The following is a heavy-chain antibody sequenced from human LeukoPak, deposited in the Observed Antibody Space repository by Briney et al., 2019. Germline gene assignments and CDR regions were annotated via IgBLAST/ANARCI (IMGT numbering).Heavy chain of an antibody. Sequence: GGSLRLSCAASPFTLSNAWMSWVRQAPGKGLEWVGRIKSKSDGGTTDYAAPVKGRFTISRDDSKNTLYLQMNSLKTEDTAVYYCTTAPRGYCSGGSCSYAFDIWGQGTMVTVSS. V-gene: IGHV3-15*01. J-gene: IGHJ3*02. CDR2: IKSKSDGGTT. D-gene: IGHD2-15*01. CDR1: PFTLSNAW. CDR3: TTAPRGYCSGGSCSYAFDI.